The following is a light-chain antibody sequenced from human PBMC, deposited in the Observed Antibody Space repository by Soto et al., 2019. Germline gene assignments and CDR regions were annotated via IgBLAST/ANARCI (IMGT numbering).Light chain of an antibody. CDR1: QSFRGL. J-gene: IGKJ5*01. Sequence: EVVLTQSPVTLSLSPGERATLSCRASQSFRGLLAWYQQKPGQAPRLLIYDAYNRATGIPPRFSGSGSGTDFTLTISRLAPEDSAVYYCQQRHMWPITFGQGTRLEIK. CDR2: DAY. V-gene: IGKV3-11*01. CDR3: QQRHMWPIT.